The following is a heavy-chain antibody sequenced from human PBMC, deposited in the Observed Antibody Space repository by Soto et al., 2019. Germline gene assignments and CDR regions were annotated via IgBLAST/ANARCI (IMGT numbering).Heavy chain of an antibody. J-gene: IGHJ4*02. CDR2: INAGNGNT. CDR1: GYTFTGYY. CDR3: ARDCYYGSGSYNYFDY. D-gene: IGHD3-10*01. V-gene: IGHV1-3*01. Sequence: GASVKVSCKASGYTFTGYYLHWVRQAPGQRPEWMGWINAGNGNTKYSQKFQGRVTITRDTSASTAHMELSSLTSEDTAVYYCARDCYYGSGSYNYFDYWGQGALVTVSS.